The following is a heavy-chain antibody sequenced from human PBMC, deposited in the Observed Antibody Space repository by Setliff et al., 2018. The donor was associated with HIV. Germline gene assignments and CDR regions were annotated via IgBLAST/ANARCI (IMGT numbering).Heavy chain of an antibody. D-gene: IGHD3-10*01. J-gene: IGHJ4*02. V-gene: IGHV4-59*08. Sequence: PSETLSLTCTVSGGSFSNFFWNWIRQPPGKGLEWIGYIFDSGTTKYNPSVTGRVTISVDASKNQFFLQLISVTAADTAVYYCARQGGYNSPLMVWGQGKLVT. CDR3: ARQGGYNSPLMV. CDR1: GGSFSNFF. CDR2: IFDSGTT.